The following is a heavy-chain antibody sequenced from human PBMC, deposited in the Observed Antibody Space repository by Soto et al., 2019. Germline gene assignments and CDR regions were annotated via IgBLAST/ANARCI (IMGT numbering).Heavy chain of an antibody. J-gene: IGHJ4*02. V-gene: IGHV4-61*01. CDR3: ARDIYDSSGYPLYYFDY. CDR2: IYYSGST. D-gene: IGHD3-22*01. CDR1: GGSVSSGSYY. Sequence: PSETLSLTCTVSGGSVSSGSYYWSWIRQPPGKGLEWIGYIYYSGSTNYNPSLKSRVTISVDTSKNQFSLKLSSVTAADTAVYYCARDIYDSSGYPLYYFDYWGQGTLVTVSS.